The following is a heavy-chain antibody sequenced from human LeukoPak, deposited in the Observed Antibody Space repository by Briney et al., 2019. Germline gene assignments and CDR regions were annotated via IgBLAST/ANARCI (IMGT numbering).Heavy chain of an antibody. V-gene: IGHV3-7*01. J-gene: IGHJ4*02. D-gene: IGHD3-10*01. CDR3: ARFGSQGMGALLTH. Sequence: GGSLRLSCAVSGFTFSNYWMSWVRQAPGKGRELGANINEDGRERYYLDSVKGRFTISRDNANNSLYLHMNSLRAAATAVYYCARFGSQGMGALLTHWGQGTLVTVSS. CDR1: GFTFSNYW. CDR2: INEDGRER.